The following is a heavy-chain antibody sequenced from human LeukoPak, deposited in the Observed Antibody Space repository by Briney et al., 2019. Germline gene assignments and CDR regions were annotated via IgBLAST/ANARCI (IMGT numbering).Heavy chain of an antibody. V-gene: IGHV4-34*01. Sequence: SETLSLTSAVYGGSFSGYYWSWIRQPPGKGLEWIGEINHSGSTNYNPSLKSRVTISVDTSKNQFSLKLSSVTAADTAVYYCARDSSRWYPDPFDYWGQGTLVTVSS. CDR2: INHSGST. CDR1: GGSFSGYY. D-gene: IGHD6-19*01. J-gene: IGHJ4*02. CDR3: ARDSSRWYPDPFDY.